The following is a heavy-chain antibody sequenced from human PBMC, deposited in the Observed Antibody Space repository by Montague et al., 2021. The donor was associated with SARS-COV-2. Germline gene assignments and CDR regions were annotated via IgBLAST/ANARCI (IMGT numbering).Heavy chain of an antibody. CDR3: ARATAGPAAIFMGFPRPHDAFDL. D-gene: IGHD2-2*01. J-gene: IGHJ3*01. Sequence: TLSLTCTVSGGSISSGGYYWSWIRQHPGKGLEWIGYIYYSGSTYYNPSLKSRVTISVDTTKNQFSLKLSSMTAADTAVYYCARATAGPAAIFMGFPRPHDAFDLWGQGTMVTVSS. V-gene: IGHV4-31*03. CDR2: IYYSGST. CDR1: GGSISSGGYY.